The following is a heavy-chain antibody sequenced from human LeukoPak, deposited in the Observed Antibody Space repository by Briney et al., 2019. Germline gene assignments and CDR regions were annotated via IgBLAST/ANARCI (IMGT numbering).Heavy chain of an antibody. CDR1: GFTFSSYE. D-gene: IGHD3-3*01. J-gene: IGHJ5*01. V-gene: IGHV3-48*03. CDR2: ISDSGSTK. CDR3: AKDNYYDFWSGYCDS. Sequence: GGSLRLSCAASGFTFSSYEMNWVRQAPGKGLEWVSYISDSGSTKYYADSVKGRFTISRDNAKNTLYLQMNSLRAEDMAFYYCAKDNYYDFWSGYCDSWGQGTLVTVSS.